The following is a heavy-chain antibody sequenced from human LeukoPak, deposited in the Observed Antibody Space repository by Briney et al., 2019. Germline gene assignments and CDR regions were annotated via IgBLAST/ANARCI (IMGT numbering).Heavy chain of an antibody. D-gene: IGHD2-15*01. CDR3: ARDKGYCSGGSCYYFDY. J-gene: IGHJ4*02. V-gene: IGHV4-34*09. CDR1: GGSFSGYY. CDR2: INHSGST. Sequence: PSETLSLTCAVYGGSFSGYYWSWIRQPPGKGLEWIGEINHSGSTNYNPSLKSRVTISVDTSKNQFSLKLSSVTAADTAVYYCARDKGYCSGGSCYYFDYWGQGTLVTVSS.